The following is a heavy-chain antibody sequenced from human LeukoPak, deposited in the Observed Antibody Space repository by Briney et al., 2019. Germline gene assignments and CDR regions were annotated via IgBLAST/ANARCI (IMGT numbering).Heavy chain of an antibody. D-gene: IGHD1-26*01. CDR2: IKSKTDGGTT. J-gene: IGHJ4*02. CDR1: GFTFSNAW. CDR3: TTDSPRYSGSYLPFDY. Sequence: GGSLRLSCAASGFTFSNAWMSWVRQAPGKGLEWVGRIKSKTDGGTTDYAAPVKGRFTISRDDSKNTLYLQMNSLKTEDTAAYYCTTDSPRYSGSYLPFDYWGQGTLVTVSS. V-gene: IGHV3-15*01.